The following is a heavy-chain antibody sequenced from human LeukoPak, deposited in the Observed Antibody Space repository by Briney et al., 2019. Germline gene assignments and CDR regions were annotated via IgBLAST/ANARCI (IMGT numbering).Heavy chain of an antibody. CDR1: GGSISSYY. V-gene: IGHV4-59*01. D-gene: IGHD6-6*01. Sequence: PSETLSLTCTVSGGSISSYYWSWIRQPPGKGLEWIGYIYYGGSTNYNPSLKSRVTISVATSKNQFSLKLSSVTAAATAVYYCARVDPDSSSTLEVFDYWGQGTLVTVSS. CDR2: IYYGGST. J-gene: IGHJ4*02. CDR3: ARVDPDSSSTLEVFDY.